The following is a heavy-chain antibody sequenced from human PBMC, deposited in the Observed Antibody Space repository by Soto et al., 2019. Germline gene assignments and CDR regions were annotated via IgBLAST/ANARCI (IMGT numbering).Heavy chain of an antibody. V-gene: IGHV4-39*01. J-gene: IGHJ4*02. Sequence: QLQLQESGPRLMRPSETLSLTCSVSGGSISSANYYWGWIRQPPGKGLEWIGSAYYSGSTYYNPSLWGRVTIYVDTSKNQFSLKLTSVTAAATGIYYCARHGSLRTAAGTLGFDYWGQGTLVPVSS. CDR3: ARHGSLRTAAGTLGFDY. CDR1: GGSISSANYY. CDR2: AYYSGST. D-gene: IGHD6-13*01.